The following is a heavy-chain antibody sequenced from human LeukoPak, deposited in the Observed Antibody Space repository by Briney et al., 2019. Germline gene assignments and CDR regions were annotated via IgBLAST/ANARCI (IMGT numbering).Heavy chain of an antibody. J-gene: IGHJ5*02. CDR3: ARHGTIFGVVIYRGNWFDP. V-gene: IGHV3-23*01. CDR1: GFTFSSYA. CDR2: ISGSGGST. Sequence: GGSLRLSCAASGFTFSSYAMSLVRQAPGKGLEWVSAISGSGGSTYYADSVKGRFTISRDNSKNTLYLQMNSLRAEDTAVYYCARHGTIFGVVIYRGNWFDPWGQGTLVTVSS. D-gene: IGHD3-3*01.